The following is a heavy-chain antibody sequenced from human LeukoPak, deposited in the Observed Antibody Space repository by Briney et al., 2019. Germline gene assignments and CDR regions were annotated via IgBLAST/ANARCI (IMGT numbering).Heavy chain of an antibody. J-gene: IGHJ4*02. V-gene: IGHV4-59*01. D-gene: IGHD4-11*01. CDR3: ARDDYSAYYFDY. CDR2: IYYSGST. Sequence: SETLSLTCTVSGGSFSTYYWSWIRQPPGKGLEWIGYIYYSGSTNYNPSLQSRVTISVDTSKNHFSLRLSSVTAADTAVYYCARDDYSAYYFDYWGQGTLVTVSS. CDR1: GGSFSTYY.